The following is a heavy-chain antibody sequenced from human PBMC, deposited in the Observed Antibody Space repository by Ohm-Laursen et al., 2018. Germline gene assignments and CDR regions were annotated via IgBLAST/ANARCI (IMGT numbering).Heavy chain of an antibody. V-gene: IGHV2-70*11. CDR3: ARIRTAAGNIDY. J-gene: IGHJ4*02. CDR1: GGSITSGGYY. CDR2: IDWDDDK. D-gene: IGHD6-13*01. Sequence: TLSLTCTVSGGSITSGGYYWNWIRQHPGKALEWLARIDWDDDKYYSTSLKTRLTISKDTSKNQVVLTMTNMDPVDTATYYCARIRTAAGNIDYWGQGTLVTVSS.